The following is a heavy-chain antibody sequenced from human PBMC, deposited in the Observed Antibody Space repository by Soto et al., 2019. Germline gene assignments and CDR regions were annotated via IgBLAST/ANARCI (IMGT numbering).Heavy chain of an antibody. V-gene: IGHV3-30-3*01. CDR1: GFTFSSYA. CDR2: ISYDGSNK. CDR3: ARVLTVADTSYYYYGMDV. Sequence: GGSLRLSCAASGFTFSSYAMHWVRQAPGKGLEWVAVISYDGSNKYYADSVKGRFTISRDNSKNTLYLQMNSLRAEDTAVYYCARVLTVADTSYYYYGMDVWGQGTTVTVSS. D-gene: IGHD6-19*01. J-gene: IGHJ6*02.